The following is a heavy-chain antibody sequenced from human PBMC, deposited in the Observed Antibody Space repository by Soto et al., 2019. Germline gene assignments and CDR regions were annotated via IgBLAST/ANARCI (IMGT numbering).Heavy chain of an antibody. CDR1: GYTVTSYG. D-gene: IGHD3-3*01. V-gene: IGHV1-18*01. J-gene: IGHJ6*02. CDR2: ISAYNGNT. Sequence: QVQLVQSGAGVKKPGASVKVSCKASGYTVTSYGISWARQAPGQGREWMGWISAYNGNTNYAQQLQGRVTMTTDTSTSPADMALRSLRSDDTAVYYWARVGAYDFWRGLSVSGYYYGMDVWGPGTTVTVSS. CDR3: ARVGAYDFWRGLSVSGYYYGMDV.